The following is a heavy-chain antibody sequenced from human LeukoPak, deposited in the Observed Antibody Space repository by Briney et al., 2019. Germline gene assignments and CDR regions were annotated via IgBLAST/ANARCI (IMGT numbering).Heavy chain of an antibody. CDR3: AKHSGSYYNVIGY. J-gene: IGHJ4*02. Sequence: GGSLRLSCAASGFTFSSYAMSWVRQAPGKGLEWVSAISGSGGSTYYADSMKGRFTISRDNSKNTLYLQMNSLRAEDTAVYYCAKHSGSYYNVIGYWGQGTLVTVSS. CDR1: GFTFSSYA. V-gene: IGHV3-23*01. D-gene: IGHD3-10*01. CDR2: ISGSGGST.